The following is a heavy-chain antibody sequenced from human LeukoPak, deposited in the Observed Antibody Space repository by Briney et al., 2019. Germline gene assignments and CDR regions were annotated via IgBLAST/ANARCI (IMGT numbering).Heavy chain of an antibody. Sequence: SVKVSCKASGGTFSSYAISWVRQAPGQGLEWMGGTIPIFGTANYAQKFQGRVTITTDESTSTAYMELSSLRSEDTAVYYCARVGHCSSGPFDYWGQGTLVTVSS. V-gene: IGHV1-69*05. CDR2: TIPIFGTA. D-gene: IGHD6-25*01. CDR3: ARVGHCSSGPFDY. J-gene: IGHJ4*02. CDR1: GGTFSSYA.